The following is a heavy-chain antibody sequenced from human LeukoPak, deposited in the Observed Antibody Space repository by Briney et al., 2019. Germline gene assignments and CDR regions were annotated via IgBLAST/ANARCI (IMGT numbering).Heavy chain of an antibody. J-gene: IGHJ4*02. CDR1: GFTFSSYS. CDR2: ISSSRSYI. D-gene: IGHD3-22*01. Sequence: GGSLRLSCAPSGFTFSSYSMNWVRQAPGKGLEWVSYISSSRSYIYYADSVKGRFTISRDYAKNSLYLQMSSLRVEDTAVYYCAREHSGGGNYYDSSGYYRSFDYWGQGTPVTVSS. V-gene: IGHV3-21*01. CDR3: AREHSGGGNYYDSSGYYRSFDY.